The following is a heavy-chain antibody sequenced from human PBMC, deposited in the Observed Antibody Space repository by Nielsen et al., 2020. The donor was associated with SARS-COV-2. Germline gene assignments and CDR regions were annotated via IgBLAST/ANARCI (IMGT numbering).Heavy chain of an antibody. V-gene: IGHV3-9*01. Sequence: SLKISWAASGFTFDDYVMHWVRQAPGKGLEWVSGISWNSGSIGYADSVKGRFTISRDNAKNSLYLQMNSLRAEDTALYYCAKDDGMDVWCQGTTVTVSS. CDR2: ISWNSGSI. CDR1: GFTFDDYV. J-gene: IGHJ6*02. CDR3: AKDDGMDV.